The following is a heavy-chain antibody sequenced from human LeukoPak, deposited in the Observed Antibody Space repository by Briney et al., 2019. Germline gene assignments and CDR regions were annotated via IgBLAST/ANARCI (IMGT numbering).Heavy chain of an antibody. D-gene: IGHD3-22*01. Sequence: PGRSLRLSCAASGFTFSSYGMHWVRQAPGKGLEWVAVISYVGSNQYYAVSVKGRFTISRDNSKNTLYLQMNSLRPDDTAVYFCAKGSHYYDSGGYYIEYWGQGTLVAVSS. J-gene: IGHJ4*02. CDR3: AKGSHYYDSGGYYIEY. CDR2: ISYVGSNQ. V-gene: IGHV3-30*18. CDR1: GFTFSSYG.